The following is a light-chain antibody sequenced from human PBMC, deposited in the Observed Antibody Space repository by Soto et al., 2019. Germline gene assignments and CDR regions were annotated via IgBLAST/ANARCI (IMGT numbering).Light chain of an antibody. CDR3: ETWDSNSHWV. V-gene: IGLV4-60*02. Sequence: QLVLTQSSSASASLGSSVKLTCTLSSGHSSYIIAWHQRQPGKAPRYLMKLEGSGSYNKGSGVPDRFSGSSSGADRYLTISNLQFEDEADYYCETWDSNSHWVFGGGTKVTVL. CDR2: LEGSGSY. CDR1: SGHSSYI. J-gene: IGLJ3*02.